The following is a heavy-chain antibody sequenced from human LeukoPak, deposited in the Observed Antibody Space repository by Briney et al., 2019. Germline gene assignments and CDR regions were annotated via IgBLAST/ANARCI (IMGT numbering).Heavy chain of an antibody. J-gene: IGHJ6*04. D-gene: IGHD2-2*01. V-gene: IGHV3-23*01. CDR3: AKSPSKGSSTIRYGMDV. CDR2: ISGSGGST. CDR1: GFTFSSYA. Sequence: QPGGSLSLSCAASGFTFSSYAMSWVRQAPGKGLEWVSAISGSGGSTYYADSVKGRFTISRDNSRNTLYLQMNSLRAEDTAVYYCAKSPSKGSSTIRYGMDVWGKGTTVTVSS.